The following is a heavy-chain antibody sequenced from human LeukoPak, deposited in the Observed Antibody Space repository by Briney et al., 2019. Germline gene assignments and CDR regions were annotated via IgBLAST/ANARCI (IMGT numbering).Heavy chain of an antibody. CDR1: GASFTTYH. Sequence: PSETLSLPCTLSGASFTTYHGSWIRQPAGKGLEWIGHIYTSGSTDYDPSLRSRVTISADTSKNQFSLRLTSVTAADTAVYYCARQGASSFWGSYDYWGQGTLVTVSS. D-gene: IGHD1-26*01. J-gene: IGHJ4*02. V-gene: IGHV4-4*07. CDR2: IYTSGST. CDR3: ARQGASSFWGSYDY.